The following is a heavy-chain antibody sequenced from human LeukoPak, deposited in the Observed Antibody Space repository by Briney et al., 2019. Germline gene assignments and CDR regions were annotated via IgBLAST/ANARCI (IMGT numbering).Heavy chain of an antibody. CDR3: ARRGGRPSRALRYFEWGVKMDGYYMDV. CDR2: MNPNSGNT. D-gene: IGHD3-9*01. Sequence: ASVKVSCKASGYTFTSYDINWVRQATGQGLEWMGWMNPNSGNTGYAQKFQGRVTITRSTSISTAYMELSSLRSEDTAVYYCARRGGRPSRALRYFEWGVKMDGYYMDVWGKGTTVTVSS. CDR1: GYTFTSYD. J-gene: IGHJ6*03. V-gene: IGHV1-8*03.